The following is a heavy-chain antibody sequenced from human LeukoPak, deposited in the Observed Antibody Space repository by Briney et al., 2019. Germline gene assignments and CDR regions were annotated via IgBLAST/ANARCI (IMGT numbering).Heavy chain of an antibody. Sequence: PGGSLRLSCAASGFTFSRYWMHWVRRAPGKGLVWVSRISADGTQTNYADSVKGRFAISRDNAKNTLHLQMNSLRADGTAVYYCVSAYDFNRNFDFWGQGTLVTVSS. D-gene: IGHD3-3*01. CDR1: GFTFSRYW. V-gene: IGHV3-74*01. J-gene: IGHJ4*02. CDR3: VSAYDFNRNFDF. CDR2: ISADGTQT.